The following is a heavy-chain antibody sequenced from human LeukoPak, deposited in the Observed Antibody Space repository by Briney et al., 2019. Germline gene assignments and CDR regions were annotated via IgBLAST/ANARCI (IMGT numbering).Heavy chain of an antibody. Sequence: GASVKVPCKASGYTFTRYYLHWVRQAPGQGLEWMGIINPSGGNTSYAQKFQGRVTMTRDTSKNQFSLKLSSVTAADTAVYYCARQTLTTVTPRYNWFDPWGQGTLVTVSS. J-gene: IGHJ5*02. CDR1: GYTFTRYY. CDR2: INPSGGNT. CDR3: ARQTLTTVTPRYNWFDP. V-gene: IGHV1-46*01. D-gene: IGHD4-17*01.